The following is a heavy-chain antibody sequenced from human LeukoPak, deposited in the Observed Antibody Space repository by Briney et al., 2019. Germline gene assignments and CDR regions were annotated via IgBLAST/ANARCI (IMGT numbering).Heavy chain of an antibody. J-gene: IGHJ4*02. Sequence: GGSLRLSCAASGFTFSSYGVHWVRQAPGKGLERVAFIRYDGNNKYYADSVKGRFTISRDNSKNTLCLQMNSLRAEDTAVYYCAKDSSLSLISGYYFDYWGQGTLVTVSS. D-gene: IGHD1-14*01. CDR2: IRYDGNNK. V-gene: IGHV3-30*02. CDR1: GFTFSSYG. CDR3: AKDSSLSLISGYYFDY.